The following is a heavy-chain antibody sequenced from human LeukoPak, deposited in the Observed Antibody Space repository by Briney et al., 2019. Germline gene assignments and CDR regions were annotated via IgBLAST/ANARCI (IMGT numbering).Heavy chain of an antibody. D-gene: IGHD3-3*01. J-gene: IGHJ6*02. CDR2: IWYDGSNK. V-gene: IGHV3-33*08. Sequence: GGSLRLSCAASGFTVSSNYMSWVRQAPGKGLEWVAVIWYDGSNKYYADSVKGRFTISRDNSKNTLYLQMNSLRAEDTAVYYCARDSNYDFWSGPSFYYYYYGMDVWGQGTTVTVSS. CDR3: ARDSNYDFWSGPSFYYYYYGMDV. CDR1: GFTVSSNY.